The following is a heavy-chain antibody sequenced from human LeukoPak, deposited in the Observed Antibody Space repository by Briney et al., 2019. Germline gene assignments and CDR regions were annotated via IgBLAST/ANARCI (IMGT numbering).Heavy chain of an antibody. V-gene: IGHV3-7*01. CDR3: ARVSPMVRSWWFDP. CDR1: EFSFLNYW. Sequence: PGGSLRLSCVASEFSFLNYWMTWVRQAPGKGLEWVANIKQDGSEKYYVDSVKGRFTISRDNTKKSLYLQMNSLRAEDTAVYYCARVSPMVRSWWFDPWGQGTLVTVSS. CDR2: IKQDGSEK. J-gene: IGHJ5*02. D-gene: IGHD5-18*01.